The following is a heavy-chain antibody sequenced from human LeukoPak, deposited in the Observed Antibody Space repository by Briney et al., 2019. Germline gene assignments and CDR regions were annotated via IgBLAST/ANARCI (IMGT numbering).Heavy chain of an antibody. V-gene: IGHV3-20*04. CDR2: INWNGGGT. CDR1: GFTFDDYG. D-gene: IGHD3-3*01. CDR3: ARGSDFWSGFYYYYYYMDV. Sequence: PGGSLTLSCAASGFTFDDYGMSWLRQAPGKGLEWVSGINWNGGGTVYADSVKGRFTISRDNAKNSLYLQMNSLRAEDTALYYCARGSDFWSGFYYYYYYMDVWGKGTTVTVSS. J-gene: IGHJ6*03.